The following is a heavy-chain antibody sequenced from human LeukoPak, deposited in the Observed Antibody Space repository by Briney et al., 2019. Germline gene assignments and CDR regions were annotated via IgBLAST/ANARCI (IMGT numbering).Heavy chain of an antibody. D-gene: IGHD6-6*01. CDR2: IWYDGSNK. Sequence: PGRSLRLSCAASGFTFSSYGMHWVRQAPGKGLEGVAVIWYDGSNKYYADSLKGRFTISRDNSKNVLYLQMNILRVEDTAVYYCAKDRYPYSSSSVHWFDPRGQGTLVTVSS. CDR1: GFTFSSYG. J-gene: IGHJ5*02. CDR3: AKDRYPYSSSSVHWFDP. V-gene: IGHV3-33*06.